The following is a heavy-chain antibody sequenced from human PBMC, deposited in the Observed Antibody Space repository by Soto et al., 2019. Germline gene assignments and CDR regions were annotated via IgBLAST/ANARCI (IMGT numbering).Heavy chain of an antibody. V-gene: IGHV3-11*06. J-gene: IGHJ3*02. CDR1: GFMLTDYF. Sequence: QVQLEESGGGLVKPGGSLRLSCAASGFMLTDYFMSWIRQSPGKGLEWISYITSRNIFTNYADSVKGRFTISRDTANNVLYLQMNGLRADDTAVDYCVRESHPNDAVDIWGQVTMVTVAS. CDR2: ITSRNIFT. CDR3: VRESHPNDAVDI.